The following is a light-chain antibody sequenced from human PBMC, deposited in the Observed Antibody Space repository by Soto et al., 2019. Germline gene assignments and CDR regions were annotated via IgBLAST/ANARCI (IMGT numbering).Light chain of an antibody. CDR3: QYYDSSLSGLV. V-gene: IGLV1-40*01. J-gene: IGLJ1*01. Sequence: QSVLTQPPSVSGAPGQRVTISCTGSSSNIGAGYDVHWYQQLPGTAPKLLIYGNNNRPSGVPDRFSGSKSGTSASLAITGLKAEDVADYYCQYYDSSLSGLVVGTGTKLTVL. CDR1: SSNIGAGYD. CDR2: GNN.